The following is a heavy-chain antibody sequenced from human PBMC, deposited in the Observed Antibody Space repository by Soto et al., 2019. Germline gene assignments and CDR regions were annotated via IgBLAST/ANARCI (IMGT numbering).Heavy chain of an antibody. Sequence: QVQLQESGPGLVKPSETLSLTCTVSGGSISSYYWSWIRQPPGKGLEWIGDIYYSGSTNYNPSLKSRVTISVDTSKNQFSLKLSSVTAADTAVYYCARDAGDYGDYTGGNYYYGMDVWGQGTTVTVSS. CDR2: IYYSGST. CDR1: GGSISSYY. J-gene: IGHJ6*02. CDR3: ARDAGDYGDYTGGNYYYGMDV. V-gene: IGHV4-59*01. D-gene: IGHD4-17*01.